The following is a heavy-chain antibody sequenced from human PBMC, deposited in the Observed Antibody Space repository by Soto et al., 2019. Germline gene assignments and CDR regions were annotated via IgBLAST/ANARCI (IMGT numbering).Heavy chain of an antibody. CDR1: GGPISSSSYY. CDR2: IYYSGST. D-gene: IGHD2-21*02. V-gene: IGHV4-39*01. CDR3: ARHPSDFWFDP. J-gene: IGHJ5*02. Sequence: SETLSLTCTVSGGPISSSSYYWGWIRQPPGKGLEWIGSIYYSGSTYYNPSLKSRVTISVDTSKNQFSLKLSSVTAADTAVYYCARHPSDFWFDPWGQGTLVTVSS.